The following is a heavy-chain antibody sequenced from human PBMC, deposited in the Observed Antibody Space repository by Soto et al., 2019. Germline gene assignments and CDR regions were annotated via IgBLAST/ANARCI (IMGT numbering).Heavy chain of an antibody. CDR1: GFTFSSYA. Sequence: GGSLRLSCAASGFTFSSYAMSWVRQAPGKGLEWVSAISGSGGSTYYADSVKGRFTISRENSKNTLYLQMNSLRAEDTAVYYCAKENVPVYCSGGSCYLASEGYYYYGMDVWGQGTTVTVSS. CDR3: AKENVPVYCSGGSCYLASEGYYYYGMDV. CDR2: ISGSGGST. D-gene: IGHD2-15*01. V-gene: IGHV3-23*01. J-gene: IGHJ6*02.